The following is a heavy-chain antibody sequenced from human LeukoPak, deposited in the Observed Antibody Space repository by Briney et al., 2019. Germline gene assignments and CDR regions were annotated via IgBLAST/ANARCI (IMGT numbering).Heavy chain of an antibody. CDR2: ISGSGSYI. J-gene: IGHJ6*02. CDR1: GFTFSSYS. CDR3: ARDREGDYEYYYYGMDV. V-gene: IGHV3-21*01. D-gene: IGHD4-17*01. Sequence: GGSLRLSCAASGFTFSSYSINWVRQAPGKGLERVSSISGSGSYIYYADSVKGRFTISRDNAKNSLYLQMNSLRAEDTAVYYCARDREGDYEYYYYGMDVWGQGTTVTVSS.